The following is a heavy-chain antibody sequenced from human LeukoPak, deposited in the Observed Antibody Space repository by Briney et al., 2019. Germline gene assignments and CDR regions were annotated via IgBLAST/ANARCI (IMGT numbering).Heavy chain of an antibody. Sequence: VSAISGSGGSTYYADSVKGRFTISRDNSKNTLYLQMNSLRAEDTAVYYCARGGWLQPFDYWGQGTLVTVS. CDR2: ISGSGGST. V-gene: IGHV3-23*01. J-gene: IGHJ4*02. D-gene: IGHD5-24*01. CDR3: ARGGWLQPFDY.